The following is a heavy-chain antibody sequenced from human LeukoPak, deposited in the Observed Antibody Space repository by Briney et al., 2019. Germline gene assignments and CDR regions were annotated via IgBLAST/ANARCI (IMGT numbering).Heavy chain of an antibody. CDR2: ISSSSSTI. D-gene: IGHD3-10*01. CDR3: ARAWLAQSEDY. V-gene: IGHV3-48*04. J-gene: IGHJ4*02. CDR1: GFTFSSYS. Sequence: PGGSLRLSCAASGFTFSSYSMNWVRQAPGKGLEWVSYISSSSSTIYYADSVKGRFTISRDNAKNSLYLQMNSLRAEDTAVYYCARAWLAQSEDYWGQGTLVTVSS.